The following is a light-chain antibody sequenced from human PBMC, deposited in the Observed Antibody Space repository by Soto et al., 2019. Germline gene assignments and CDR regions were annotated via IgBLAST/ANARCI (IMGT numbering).Light chain of an antibody. J-gene: IGKJ2*01. CDR2: AGS. CDR1: QTIGRY. CDR3: QQSFITPHT. V-gene: IGKV1-39*01. Sequence: DIQMTQSPSSLAASGWGRGTITCRASQTIGRYLNWYQQQPGKAPKLLIYAGSNLQSGVPSRFSGTGSGTDFTLTISSLQPEDFATYYCQQSFITPHTFGQGTKVDI.